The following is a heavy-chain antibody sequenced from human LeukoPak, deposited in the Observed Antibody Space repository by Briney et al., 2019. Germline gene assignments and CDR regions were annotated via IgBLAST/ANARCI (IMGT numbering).Heavy chain of an antibody. D-gene: IGHD2-2*01. CDR3: ARAVYVPATPWFDP. CDR2: IIPIFGTA. J-gene: IGHJ5*02. CDR1: GGTFSSYA. Sequence: SVKVSCKASGGTFSSYAISWVRQAPGQGLEWMGGIIPIFGTANYAQKFQGRVTITADESTSTAYMELSSLRAEDTAVYYCARAVYVPATPWFDPWGQGTLVTVSS. V-gene: IGHV1-69*13.